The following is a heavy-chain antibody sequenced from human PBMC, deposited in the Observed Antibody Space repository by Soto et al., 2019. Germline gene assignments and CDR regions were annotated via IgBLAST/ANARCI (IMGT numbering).Heavy chain of an antibody. D-gene: IGHD6-13*01. CDR2: IIPIFGTE. Sequence: QVQLVQSGAEVKKPGSSVSVSCKASGGTFSSYAISWVRQAPGQGLEWMGGIIPIFGTENYAQKCQGRVTITADESTSTAYMELSSLRSEDTAVYYCARDRIAGSKYYYGMDVWGQGTTVTVSS. V-gene: IGHV1-69*01. CDR3: ARDRIAGSKYYYGMDV. CDR1: GGTFSSYA. J-gene: IGHJ6*02.